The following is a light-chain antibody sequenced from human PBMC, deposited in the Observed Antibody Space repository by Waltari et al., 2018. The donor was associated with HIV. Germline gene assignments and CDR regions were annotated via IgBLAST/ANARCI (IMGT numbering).Light chain of an antibody. CDR2: SNN. CDR3: AAWDDSLNGPHVV. V-gene: IGLV1-44*01. J-gene: IGLJ2*01. Sequence: QSVLTQPPSASETPGQRVAISCSGSSSDIGSNAVNRYQQLPGTAPKLLIYSNNQRPSGVPDRFSGSKSGTSASLAISGLQSEDEADYYCAAWDDSLNGPHVVFGGGTKLTVL. CDR1: SSDIGSNA.